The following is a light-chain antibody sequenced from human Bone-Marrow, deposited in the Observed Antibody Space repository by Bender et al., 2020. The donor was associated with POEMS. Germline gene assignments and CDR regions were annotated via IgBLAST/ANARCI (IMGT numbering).Light chain of an antibody. V-gene: IGLV3-21*02. Sequence: SYVVTQPPAVSVAPGQTARISCGGDDIGSKRVHWYQQKPGQAPLLVVFDDSDRPSGIPERFTGSNSENTASLTINRVEAADEADYYCACDNGPDHGVFGGGTKLTVL. CDR3: ACDNGPDHGV. CDR2: DDS. CDR1: DIGSKR. J-gene: IGLJ3*02.